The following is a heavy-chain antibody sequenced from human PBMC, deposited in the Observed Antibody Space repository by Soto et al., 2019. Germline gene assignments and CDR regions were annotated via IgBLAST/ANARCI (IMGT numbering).Heavy chain of an antibody. J-gene: IGHJ4*02. CDR2: VHPDSGGT. D-gene: IGHD3-22*01. V-gene: IGHV1-2*02. CDR1: GYIFTDHL. CDR3: ARGAQGFFPVSGIYFYFDH. Sequence: ASVKVSCKTSGYIFTDHLIHWVRQSPGQGLQWVGWVHPDSGGTNVAQAFQDRVAMTADTSITTAYMDLARLRPDDTAIFYCARGAQGFFPVSGIYFYFDHWGQGTPVTVSS.